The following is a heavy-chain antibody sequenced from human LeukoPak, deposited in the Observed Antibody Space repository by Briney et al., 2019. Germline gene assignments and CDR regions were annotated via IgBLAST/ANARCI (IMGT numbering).Heavy chain of an antibody. J-gene: IGHJ4*02. Sequence: GGSLRLSCAASGFTFSNAWMSWVRQAPGKGLEWVGRIKSKTDGGTTDYAAPVKGRFTISRDDSKNTLYLQMNSLKTEDTAVYYCTTGIAAAGDLETDYWGQGTLVTVSS. CDR3: TTGIAAAGDLETDY. CDR2: IKSKTDGGTT. D-gene: IGHD6-13*01. V-gene: IGHV3-15*01. CDR1: GFTFSNAW.